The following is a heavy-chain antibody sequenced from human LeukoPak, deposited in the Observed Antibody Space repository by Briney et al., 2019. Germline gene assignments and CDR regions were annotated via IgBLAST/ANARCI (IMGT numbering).Heavy chain of an antibody. CDR2: ISGSGGST. CDR3: ANSGYYSSFDY. D-gene: IGHD3-22*01. CDR1: GFTFSSYA. J-gene: IGHJ4*02. V-gene: IGHV3-23*01. Sequence: GGSLRLSCAASGFTFSSYAMSWVRQAPGKGLEWVSAISGSGGSTYYADSVKGRFTISRDNSKNTLYLQMNSLRAEDTAAYYCANSGYYSSFDYWGQGTLVTVSS.